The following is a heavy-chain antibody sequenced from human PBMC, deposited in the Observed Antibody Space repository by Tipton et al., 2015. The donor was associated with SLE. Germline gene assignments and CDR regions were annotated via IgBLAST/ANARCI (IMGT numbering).Heavy chain of an antibody. CDR2: INHSGST. CDR1: GGSFSGYY. D-gene: IGHD6-19*01. Sequence: TLSLTCAVYGGSFSGYYWSWIRQPPGKGLEWIGEINHSGSTNYNPSLKSRVTISVDTSKNRFSLKLSSVTAADTAVYYCARGGGSGWYNAFDIWGQGTMVTVSS. V-gene: IGHV4-34*01. J-gene: IGHJ3*02. CDR3: ARGGGSGWYNAFDI.